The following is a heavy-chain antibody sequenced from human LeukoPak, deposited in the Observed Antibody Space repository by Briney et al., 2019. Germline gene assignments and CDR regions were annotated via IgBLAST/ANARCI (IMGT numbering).Heavy chain of an antibody. CDR1: GGSISSSSYY. CDR2: IYYSGST. J-gene: IGHJ4*02. V-gene: IGHV4-39*07. D-gene: IGHD6-19*01. CDR3: ARGAPYSSGWGTGYRGVVVTQPSFDY. Sequence: PSETLSLTCTVSGGSISSSSYYWGWIRQPPGKGLEWIGNIYYSGSTHYNPSLKSRVTISVDTSKNQFSLKLSSVTAADTAVYYCARGAPYSSGWGTGYRGVVVTQPSFDYWGQGTLVTVSS.